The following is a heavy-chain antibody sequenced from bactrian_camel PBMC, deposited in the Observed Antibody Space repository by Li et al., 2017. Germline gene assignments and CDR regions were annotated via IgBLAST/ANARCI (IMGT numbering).Heavy chain of an antibody. Sequence: VQLVESGGKLVQPGGSLTLSCAASGFTFSNYDMSWVRQAPGKGLEWVSLITSSGGTPLYADSVKGRFTISQDNDKNTVYLQMDSLKPEDTAIYYCTVELPFECYVDSSGTVYDYWGQGTQVTVS. CDR3: TVELPFECYVDSSGTVYDY. CDR2: ITSSGGTP. V-gene: IGHV3S40*01. J-gene: IGHJ4*01. D-gene: IGHD6*01. CDR1: GFTFSNYD.